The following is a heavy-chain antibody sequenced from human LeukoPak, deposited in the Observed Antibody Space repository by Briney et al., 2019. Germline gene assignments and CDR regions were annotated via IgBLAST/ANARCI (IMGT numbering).Heavy chain of an antibody. CDR3: ARARDYDFWSGYPRYYYYYMDV. V-gene: IGHV1-18*01. J-gene: IGHJ6*03. D-gene: IGHD3-3*01. CDR2: ISAYNGNT. Sequence: GASVKVSCKASGYTFTSYGISWVRQAPGQGLEWMGWISAYNGNTNYAQKLQGRVTMTTDTSTSTAYMELRSLRSDDTAVYYCARARDYDFWSGYPRYYYYYMDVWGKGTTVTVSS. CDR1: GYTFTSYG.